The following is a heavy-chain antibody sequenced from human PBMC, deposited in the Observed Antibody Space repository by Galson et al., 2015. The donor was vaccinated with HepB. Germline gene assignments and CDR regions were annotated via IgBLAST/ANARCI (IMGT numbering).Heavy chain of an antibody. D-gene: IGHD3-10*01. J-gene: IGHJ4*02. CDR2: IKSIAGDGET. V-gene: IGHV3-15*01. CDR1: GFTFNNAW. Sequence: RLSCAASGFTFNNAWMSWVRQAPGTGLEWVSRIKSIAGDGETLYTAAVRGRFTISRDDSKDTLYLQMNSLTTDDAGVYYCATSLGFGYGKSNVAVDYWGQGTQVSVSS. CDR3: ATSLGFGYGKSNVAVDY.